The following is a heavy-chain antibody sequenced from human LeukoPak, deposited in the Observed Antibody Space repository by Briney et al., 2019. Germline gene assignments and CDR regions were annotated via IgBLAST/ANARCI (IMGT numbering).Heavy chain of an antibody. CDR1: GFTFDDYA. CDR2: ISWNSGSI. D-gene: IGHD3-10*01. V-gene: IGHV3-9*01. Sequence: GGSLRLSCAASGFTFDDYAVHWVRQAPGKGLEWVSGISWNSGSIGYADSVKGRFTISRDNAKNSLYLQMNSLRAEDTALYYCAKLGVRGVIPEYYFDYWGQGTLVTVSS. CDR3: AKLGVRGVIPEYYFDY. J-gene: IGHJ4*02.